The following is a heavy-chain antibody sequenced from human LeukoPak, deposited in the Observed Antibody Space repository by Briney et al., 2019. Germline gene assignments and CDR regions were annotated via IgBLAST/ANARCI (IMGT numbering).Heavy chain of an antibody. J-gene: IGHJ4*02. D-gene: IGHD6-19*01. CDR1: GYTFTSYG. Sequence: GASVKVSCKASGYTFTSYGISWVRQAPGQGLEWMGWISAYNGNTNYAQKLQGRVAMTTDTSTSTAYMELRSLRSDDTAVYYCARDGWPVAGTAPTLDYWGQGTLVTVSS. CDR3: ARDGWPVAGTAPTLDY. V-gene: IGHV1-18*01. CDR2: ISAYNGNT.